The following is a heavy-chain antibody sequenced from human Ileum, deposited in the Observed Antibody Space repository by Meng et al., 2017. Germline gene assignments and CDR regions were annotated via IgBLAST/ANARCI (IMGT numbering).Heavy chain of an antibody. V-gene: IGHV3-30*04. CDR2: ISSDGSKE. J-gene: IGHJ4*02. D-gene: IGHD2-8*02. Sequence: QVQLVESGGGVVQPGRSLRLSCAASGFTFSNFAMHWVRQAPGKGLEWVAVISSDGSKEDHADSVKGRFTISRDNSKNTLYLQMNTLRTEDTAVYFCARDYGWLHNFECWGQGTLVTVSS. CDR1: GFTFSNFA. CDR3: ARDYGWLHNFEC.